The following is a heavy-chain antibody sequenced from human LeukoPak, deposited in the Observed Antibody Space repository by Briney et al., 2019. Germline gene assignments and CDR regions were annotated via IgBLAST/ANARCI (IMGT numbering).Heavy chain of an antibody. CDR2: TNPKSGKI. CDR1: GYTFTDHD. J-gene: IGHJ5*02. Sequence: ASVKVSCKASGYTFTDHDINWVRQATGQGLEWMGWTNPKSGKIGIPQKFQGRVTMTSNTSTNTAYMELSSLRSDDTAVYYCGRDESGYDSWFDPWGQGTLVTVSS. CDR3: GRDESGYDSWFDP. V-gene: IGHV1-8*01. D-gene: IGHD5-12*01.